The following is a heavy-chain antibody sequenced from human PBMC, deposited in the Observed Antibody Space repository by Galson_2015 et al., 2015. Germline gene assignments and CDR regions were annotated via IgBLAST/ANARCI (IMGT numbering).Heavy chain of an antibody. CDR1: GFTVSSNY. D-gene: IGHD1-26*01. V-gene: IGHV3-53*01. CDR2: IYSGGST. CDR3: ARDLMGADDAFDI. Sequence: SLRLCCAASGFTVSSNYMSWVRQAPGKGLEWVSVIYSGGSTYYADAVKGRFTISRDNSKNTLYLQMNSLRAEDTAVYYCARDLMGADDAFDIWGQGTMVTVSS. J-gene: IGHJ3*02.